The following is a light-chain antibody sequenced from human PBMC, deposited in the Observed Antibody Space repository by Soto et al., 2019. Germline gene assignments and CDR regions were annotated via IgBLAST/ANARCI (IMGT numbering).Light chain of an antibody. J-gene: IGLJ1*01. CDR3: SSYTTSNTRQIV. CDR1: SSDVGGYNY. Sequence: QSALTQPASVSGSPGQSITISCTGTSSDVGGYNYVSWYQHHPGKAPKLIIYDVSNRPSGVSIRFSGSKSDNTASLTISGLQPEDEADYHCSSYTTSNTRQIVFGTGTKLPS. V-gene: IGLV2-14*03. CDR2: DVS.